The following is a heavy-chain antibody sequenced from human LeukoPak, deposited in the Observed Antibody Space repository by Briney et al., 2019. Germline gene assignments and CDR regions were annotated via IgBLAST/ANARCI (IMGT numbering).Heavy chain of an antibody. J-gene: IGHJ5*01. V-gene: IGHV3-7*01. Sequence: GGSLRLSCAASGFNFGNYWMSWVRQAPGKGLEWVANIKLDGSGRAHVASVEARFAISRDNAKNSLYLQTDRLRVEDTAVYYGARGPPNVNCFAWFDSWGQGTQVTVSS. CDR2: IKLDGSGR. CDR3: ARGPPNVNCFAWFDS. D-gene: IGHD2-21*02. CDR1: GFNFGNYW.